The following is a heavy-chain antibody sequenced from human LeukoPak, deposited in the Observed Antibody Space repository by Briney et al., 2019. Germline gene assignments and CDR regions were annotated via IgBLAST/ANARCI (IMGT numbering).Heavy chain of an antibody. CDR3: ASSAGALIDC. J-gene: IGHJ4*02. D-gene: IGHD6-19*01. V-gene: IGHV3-33*08. Sequence: PGGSLRLSCAASGFTFRSYGMHWVRQAPGKGLEWVAVIWFDGSNKFYADSVKGRFTISRDNSKNTLYLQMNSLRAEDTAVYYCASSAGALIDCWGQGTLVIVSS. CDR2: IWFDGSNK. CDR1: GFTFRSYG.